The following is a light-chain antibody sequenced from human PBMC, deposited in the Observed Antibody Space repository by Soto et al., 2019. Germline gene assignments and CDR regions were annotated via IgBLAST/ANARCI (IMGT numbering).Light chain of an antibody. Sequence: EILFTQSPGTLSLSPGERATLSCRASQSVTNRYLAWYRQKPRQAPRLLIFGASIRDTGIPDRFSGSGSGTDFTLTISSLEPEYFAVYYCQQRSNWLFGPGTKVDIK. V-gene: IGKV3D-20*02. CDR2: GAS. J-gene: IGKJ3*01. CDR1: QSVTNRY. CDR3: QQRSNWL.